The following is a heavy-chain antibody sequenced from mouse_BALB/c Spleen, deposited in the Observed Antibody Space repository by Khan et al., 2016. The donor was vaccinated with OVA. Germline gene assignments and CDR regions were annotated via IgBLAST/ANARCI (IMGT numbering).Heavy chain of an antibody. D-gene: IGHD2-3*01. CDR3: WLLL. V-gene: IGHV6-6*02. Sequence: EVQVEESGGGLVQPGGSMKLSCVASGFTFSNYWMNWVRQSPEKGLEWVAEIRLKSDDYVTHYAESVKGRLTISRDDSISSVYLQMNNLRADSTGIYYCWLLLWGQGTTLTVSA. CDR2: IRLKSDDYVT. J-gene: IGHJ2*01. CDR1: GFTFSNYW.